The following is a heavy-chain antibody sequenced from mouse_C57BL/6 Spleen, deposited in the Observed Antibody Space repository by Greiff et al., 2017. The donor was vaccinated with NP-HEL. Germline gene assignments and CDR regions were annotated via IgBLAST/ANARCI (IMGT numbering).Heavy chain of an antibody. CDR3: ARGEDYDYDRGFAY. CDR2: IDPSDSET. D-gene: IGHD2-4*01. J-gene: IGHJ3*01. Sequence: QVQLQQPGAELVRPGSSVKLSCKASGYTFTSYWMHWVKQRPIQGLEWIGNIDPSDSETHYNQKFKDKATLTVDKSSSTAYMQLSSLTSEDSAVYYCARGEDYDYDRGFAYWGQGTLVTVSA. V-gene: IGHV1-52*01. CDR1: GYTFTSYW.